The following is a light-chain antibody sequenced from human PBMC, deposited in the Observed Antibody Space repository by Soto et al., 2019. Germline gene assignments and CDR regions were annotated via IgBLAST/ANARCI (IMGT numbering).Light chain of an antibody. J-gene: IGKJ5*01. CDR3: QQYGGSPIT. CDR2: GAS. V-gene: IGKV1-5*01. Sequence: IDMTQSPSTLSASVGDRFTITCRASQSISSWLEWYQQKPGKAPKPLIYGASSLESGVPSRFSGSGSGTEVTLTISSLPPDDFEVYYCQQYGGSPITCGLGTRLEIK. CDR1: QSISSW.